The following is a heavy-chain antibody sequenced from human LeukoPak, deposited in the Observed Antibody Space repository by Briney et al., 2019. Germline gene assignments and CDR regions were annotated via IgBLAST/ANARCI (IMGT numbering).Heavy chain of an antibody. CDR3: ARGPSQLPTRKRYYYGMDV. Sequence: SETLSLTCTVSGGSISSYYWSWIRQPPGKGLEWIAYINYSGSSNYNPSLKSRVTISVDTSKNQFSLKLSSVSAADTAVYYCARGPSQLPTRKRYYYGMDVWGKGTTVTVSS. CDR2: INYSGSS. V-gene: IGHV4-59*01. CDR1: GGSISSYY. D-gene: IGHD2-2*01. J-gene: IGHJ6*04.